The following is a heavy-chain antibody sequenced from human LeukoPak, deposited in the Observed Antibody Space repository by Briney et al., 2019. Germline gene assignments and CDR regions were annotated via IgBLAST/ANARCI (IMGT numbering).Heavy chain of an antibody. CDR1: GGSFSGSY. Sequence: PSETLSLTCAVYGGSFSGSYWSWLRQPPGKGLEWIGEINHSGSTNYNPSLKSRVTISVDTSKNQFSLKLSSVTAADTAVYYCARAPPRFRPKRYCRSTSCYVAHFQHWGQGTLVTVSS. CDR3: ARAPPRFRPKRYCRSTSCYVAHFQH. CDR2: INHSGST. V-gene: IGHV4-34*01. J-gene: IGHJ1*01. D-gene: IGHD2-2*01.